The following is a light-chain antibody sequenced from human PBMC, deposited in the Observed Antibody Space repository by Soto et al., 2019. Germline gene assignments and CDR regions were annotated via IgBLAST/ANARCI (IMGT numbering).Light chain of an antibody. V-gene: IGLV2-23*01. CDR3: CSYAGSTTWV. CDR2: EGS. J-gene: IGLJ2*01. Sequence: QSALTQPASVSGSPGQSITISCTGTSNDVGSYDLVSWHQQHPGKAPKLMIYEGSKRPSGVSNRFSGSKSGNTASLTISGLQAEDEADYYCCSYAGSTTWVFGGGTQLTVL. CDR1: SNDVGSYDL.